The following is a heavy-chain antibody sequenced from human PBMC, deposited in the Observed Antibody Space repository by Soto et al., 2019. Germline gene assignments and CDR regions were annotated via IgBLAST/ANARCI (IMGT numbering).Heavy chain of an antibody. V-gene: IGHV4-30-4*01. CDR2: IYYSGST. J-gene: IGHJ4*02. CDR3: ARVGGFGATTIDY. D-gene: IGHD3-10*01. CDR1: GGSISSGDYY. Sequence: QVQLQESGPGLVKPSQTLSLTCTVSGGSISSGDYYWSWIRQPPGKGLEWIGYIYYSGSTYYNPSLKSRVTXSXDXXKNQFPLKLSSVTAADTAVYYCARVGGFGATTIDYWGQGTLVTVSS.